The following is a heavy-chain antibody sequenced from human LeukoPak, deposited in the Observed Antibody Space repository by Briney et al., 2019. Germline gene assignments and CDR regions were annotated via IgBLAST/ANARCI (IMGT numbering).Heavy chain of an antibody. CDR1: GYSFTSYW. Sequence: GESLKISCKGSGYSFTSYWIGWVRQMPGKGLEWMGIIYPGDSDTRYSPSFQGQVTISADKSISTAYLQWSSLKASDTAVYYCARPRSQYYYGSGSYDAFDIWGQGQWSPSLQ. CDR3: ARPRSQYYYGSGSYDAFDI. J-gene: IGHJ3*02. D-gene: IGHD3-10*01. CDR2: IYPGDSDT. V-gene: IGHV5-51*01.